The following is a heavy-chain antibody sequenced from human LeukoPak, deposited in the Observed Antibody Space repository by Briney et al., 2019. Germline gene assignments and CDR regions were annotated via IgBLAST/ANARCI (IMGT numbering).Heavy chain of an antibody. Sequence: GESLKISCKGSGYSFNSYWIAWVRQMPGKGLEWMGIIYPGDSDTRYSPSFQGQVTISADKSVNTAYLQWSSLKASDTAMYYCARRPGDYYRYYAFDIWGQGTMVTVSS. CDR1: GYSFNSYW. D-gene: IGHD3-16*02. CDR2: IYPGDSDT. CDR3: ARRPGDYYRYYAFDI. V-gene: IGHV5-51*01. J-gene: IGHJ3*02.